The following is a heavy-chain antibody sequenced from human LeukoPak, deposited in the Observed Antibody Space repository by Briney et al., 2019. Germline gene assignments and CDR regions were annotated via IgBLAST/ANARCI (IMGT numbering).Heavy chain of an antibody. V-gene: IGHV1-18*01. CDR1: GYTFTSYG. D-gene: IGHD6-6*01. CDR2: ISAYNGNT. Sequence: ASVKVSCKPSGYTFTSYGISWVRQAPGQGLEWMGWISAYNGNTNYAQKLQGRVTMTTDTSTRTAYMEVRSLRSDDTAVYYCARDLGAARPIRADYWGQGTLVTVSS. CDR3: ARDLGAARPIRADY. J-gene: IGHJ4*02.